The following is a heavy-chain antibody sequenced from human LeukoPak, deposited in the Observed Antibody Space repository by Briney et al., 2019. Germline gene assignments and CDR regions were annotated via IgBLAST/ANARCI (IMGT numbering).Heavy chain of an antibody. CDR2: ICHSGST. Sequence: SETLSLTCTVSGGSISSGGYYWSWIRQPPGKGLEWIGYICHSGSTYYNPSLKSRVTISVDRSKNQFSLKLSSVTAADTAVYYCANSQDGYNTDYWGQGTLVTVSS. J-gene: IGHJ4*02. V-gene: IGHV4-30-2*01. D-gene: IGHD5-24*01. CDR3: ANSQDGYNTDY. CDR1: GGSISSGGYY.